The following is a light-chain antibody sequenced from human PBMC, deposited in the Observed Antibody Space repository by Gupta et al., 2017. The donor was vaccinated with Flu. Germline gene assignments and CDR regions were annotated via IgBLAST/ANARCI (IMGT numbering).Light chain of an antibody. CDR2: KAS. Sequence: DIQLTQSPSTLSASVGDRVTITCRASQSISSWLAWYQQKPGKAPKLLIYKASSLESGVPSRFSGSGSGTEFTLTISSLQPDDFATYYCQQYNSYPYSFGQGTKLEIK. CDR1: QSISSW. J-gene: IGKJ2*03. CDR3: QQYNSYPYS. V-gene: IGKV1-5*03.